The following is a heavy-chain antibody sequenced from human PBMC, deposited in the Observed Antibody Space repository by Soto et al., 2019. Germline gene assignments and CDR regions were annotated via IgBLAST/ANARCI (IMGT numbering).Heavy chain of an antibody. V-gene: IGHV1-69*02. Sequence: QVQLVQSGAEVKRPGSSVKVSCKASGDTFNFYSINWVRQAPGLGLEWMGRVNPIVSMSNYAQKFQGRVTMTADKSTSTAYMELSSLRSEDTAIYYCASSYGSGYRAFDYWAPAALVTVSS. CDR1: GDTFNFYS. CDR3: ASSYGSGYRAFDY. D-gene: IGHD3-10*01. J-gene: IGHJ4*02. CDR2: VNPIVSMS.